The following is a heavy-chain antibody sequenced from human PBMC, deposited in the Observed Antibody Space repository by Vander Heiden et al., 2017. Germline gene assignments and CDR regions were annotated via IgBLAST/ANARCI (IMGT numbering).Heavy chain of an antibody. J-gene: IGHJ4*02. Sequence: QVQLVESGGGVVQPGRSLRRSCAASGFTFSSYGMHWVRQAPGKGLEWVAVISYDGSNKYYADSVKGRVTISRDNSKNTLYLQMNSLRAEETAVYYCAVLVYSSSTSCYTPAIDYWGQGTMVTVYS. D-gene: IGHD2-2*02. CDR3: AVLVYSSSTSCYTPAIDY. V-gene: IGHV3-30*03. CDR2: ISYDGSNK. CDR1: GFTFSSYG.